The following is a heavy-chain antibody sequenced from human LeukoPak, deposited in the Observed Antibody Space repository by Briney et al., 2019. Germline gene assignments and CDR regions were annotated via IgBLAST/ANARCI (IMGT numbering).Heavy chain of an antibody. D-gene: IGHD3-16*01. J-gene: IGHJ6*02. Sequence: GGSLRLSCAASGFTFSSYWMNWARQAPGKGLEWVASINNNGNVNYYVDSVKCRFPISRDNAKSSLYLQMSNLRAEDTAVYFCARGGGLDVWGQGATVTVSS. CDR3: ARGGGLDV. CDR1: GFTFSSYW. V-gene: IGHV3-7*03. CDR2: INNNGNVN.